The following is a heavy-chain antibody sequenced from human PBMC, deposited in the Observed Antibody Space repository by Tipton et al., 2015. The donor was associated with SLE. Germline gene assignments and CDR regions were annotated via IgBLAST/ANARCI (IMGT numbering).Heavy chain of an antibody. J-gene: IGHJ4*02. Sequence: LRLSCTVSGGSITSSGFYWGWLRQPPGKGLEWIGSIDYSGRTYYTPSLKSQLTISVDTSENQFSLKLNSVTAADTAFYYCARRTSGYAPDYWGQGTLVTVSS. V-gene: IGHV4-39*07. D-gene: IGHD5-12*01. CDR2: IDYSGRT. CDR1: GGSITSSGFY. CDR3: ARRTSGYAPDY.